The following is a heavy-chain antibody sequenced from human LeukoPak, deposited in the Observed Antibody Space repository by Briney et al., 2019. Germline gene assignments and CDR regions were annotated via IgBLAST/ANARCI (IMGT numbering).Heavy chain of an antibody. J-gene: IGHJ4*02. Sequence: GGSLRLSCAASGITFTDAWMNWVRQAPGKGLEWVGRIKSRSDGGTIDYAAPVKGRFIISRDDSKNTLYLQMNNLKTEDTALYYCAAVRAAIRWGQGTLVTVSS. CDR3: AAVRAAIR. V-gene: IGHV3-15*01. CDR2: IKSRSDGGTI. CDR1: GITFTDAW. D-gene: IGHD2-15*01.